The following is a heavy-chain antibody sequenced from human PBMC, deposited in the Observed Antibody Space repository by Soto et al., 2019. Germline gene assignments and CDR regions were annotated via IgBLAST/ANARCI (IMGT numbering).Heavy chain of an antibody. Sequence: QVQLVQSGAEVKKPGSSVKVSCKASGGTFSSYAISWVRQAPGQGLEWMGGIIPIFGTANYAQKFQGRVTSPADESPSTAALERSRLRSEDTDVYYCASLLALGYHHCPPDTWGQGTLVTVSS. J-gene: IGHJ5*02. V-gene: IGHV1-69*01. CDR1: GGTFSSYA. D-gene: IGHD1-7*01. CDR3: ASLLALGYHHCPPDT. CDR2: IIPIFGTA.